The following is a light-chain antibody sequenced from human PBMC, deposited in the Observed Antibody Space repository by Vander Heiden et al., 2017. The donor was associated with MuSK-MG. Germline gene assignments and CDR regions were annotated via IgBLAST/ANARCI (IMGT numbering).Light chain of an antibody. J-gene: IGLJ1*01. CDR3: ETWDPNTQV. CDR1: SGHSTYI. Sequence: QPVVPQSSSASASLGSPVRLTCTLDSGHSTYIIAWHQQQPGKAPRFLMRLEGSGNYIKGSGVPDRFSGSSSGADRHLSISNLQFEDEADYYCETWDPNTQVFGTGTRVTVL. CDR2: LEGSGNY. V-gene: IGLV4-60*02.